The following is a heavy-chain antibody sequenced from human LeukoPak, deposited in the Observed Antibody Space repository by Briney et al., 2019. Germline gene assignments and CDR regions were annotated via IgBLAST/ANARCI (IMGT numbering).Heavy chain of an antibody. CDR3: AREGGPLGYYYYYYMDV. CDR1: SGSISSSSYY. V-gene: IGHV4-39*02. J-gene: IGHJ6*03. CDR2: IYYSGST. Sequence: PSETLSLTCTVSSGSISSSSYYWGWIRQPPGKGLEWIGSIYYSGSTYYNPSLKSRVTISVDTSKNQFSLKLSSVTAADTAVYYCAREGGPLGYYYYYYMDVWGKGTTVTVSS. D-gene: IGHD3-16*01.